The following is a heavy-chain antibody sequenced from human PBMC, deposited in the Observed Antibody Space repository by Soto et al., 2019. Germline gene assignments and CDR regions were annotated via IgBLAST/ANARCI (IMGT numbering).Heavy chain of an antibody. V-gene: IGHV3-30*18. Sequence: LRLSCAASGFIFSNYGVHWVRQTPGKGLEWVAVISSDGSNKYYADSVKGRFTISRDNSKYTLYLQMNSLRPEDTAMYYCAKDRSGGSYYLFDYWGQGTLVTVSS. D-gene: IGHD1-26*01. J-gene: IGHJ4*02. CDR1: GFIFSNYG. CDR3: AKDRSGGSYYLFDY. CDR2: ISSDGSNK.